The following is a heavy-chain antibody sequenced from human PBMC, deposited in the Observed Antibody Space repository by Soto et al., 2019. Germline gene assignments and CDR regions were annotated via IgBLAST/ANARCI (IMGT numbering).Heavy chain of an antibody. CDR2: IIPIFGTA. Sequence: ASVKVSCKASGGTFSSYAISWVRQAPGQGLEWMGGIIPIFGTANYAQKFQGRVTITADKSTSTAYMELSSLRSEDTAVYYCARHKDFWSGIIDYWGQGTLVPVYS. D-gene: IGHD3-3*01. V-gene: IGHV1-69*06. CDR1: GGTFSSYA. J-gene: IGHJ4*02. CDR3: ARHKDFWSGIIDY.